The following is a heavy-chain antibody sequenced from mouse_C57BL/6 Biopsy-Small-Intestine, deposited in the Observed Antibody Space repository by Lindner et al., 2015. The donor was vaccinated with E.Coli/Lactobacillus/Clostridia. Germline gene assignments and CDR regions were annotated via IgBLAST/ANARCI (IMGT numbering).Heavy chain of an antibody. J-gene: IGHJ2*01. Sequence: VQLQESGPELVKSGASVKISCKASGYSFTGYYMNWVKQSPEKSLEWIGEINPSTGSATYNQKFGAKVTLTVDRSSSSTYMQFKSLTSEDSAVYYCARREVYYFDYWGQGTTLTVSS. CDR2: INPSTGSA. CDR1: GYSFTGYY. CDR3: ARREVYYFDY. V-gene: IGHV1-42*01.